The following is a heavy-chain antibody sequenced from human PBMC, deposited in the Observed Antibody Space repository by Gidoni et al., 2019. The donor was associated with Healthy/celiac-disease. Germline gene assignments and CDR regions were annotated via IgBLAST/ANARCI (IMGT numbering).Heavy chain of an antibody. J-gene: IGHJ6*04. Sequence: QVQLVESGGGVVQPGRSLRLPCAASGFTFSTSGMHWVRQAPGQGLEWGAVITYDGSNKYYADSVKGRFTISRDNSKNTLYLQMNSLRAEDTAVYYCAKDRGQYQLLPYYYYGMDVWGKGTTVTVSS. CDR1: GFTFSTSG. CDR3: AKDRGQYQLLPYYYYGMDV. CDR2: ITYDGSNK. D-gene: IGHD2-2*01. V-gene: IGHV3-30*18.